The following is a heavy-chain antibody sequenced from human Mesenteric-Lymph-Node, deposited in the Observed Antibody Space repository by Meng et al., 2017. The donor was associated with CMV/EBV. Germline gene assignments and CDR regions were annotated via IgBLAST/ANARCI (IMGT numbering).Heavy chain of an antibody. CDR3: ARVVAGYSRGWPFYYYGVDV. J-gene: IGHJ6*02. V-gene: IGHV3-20*04. D-gene: IGHD6-19*01. CDR2: IDWNGGGT. CDR1: GFTFDDYG. Sequence: GESLKISCAASGFTFDDYGMSWVRQPPGKGLEWVSGIDWNGGGTGHADSVKGRFTISRDNAKNSLYLQMNSLRAEDTALYYCARVVAGYSRGWPFYYYGVDVWGQGTTVTVSS.